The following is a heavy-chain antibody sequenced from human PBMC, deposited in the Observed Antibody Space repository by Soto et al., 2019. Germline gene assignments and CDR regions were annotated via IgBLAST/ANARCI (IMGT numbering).Heavy chain of an antibody. V-gene: IGHV3-72*01. J-gene: IGHJ4*02. CDR3: VRISGSYYVDH. Sequence: SLRLSCTASGFTFSDHYMDLVRQAPGKGLEWVGRTRNKANSYTTEYAASVKGRFTISRDVSNSLFLQMNSLKTEDTAVYYCVRISGSYYVDHWGQGTLVTAPQ. CDR1: GFTFSDHY. CDR2: TRNKANSYTT. D-gene: IGHD1-26*01.